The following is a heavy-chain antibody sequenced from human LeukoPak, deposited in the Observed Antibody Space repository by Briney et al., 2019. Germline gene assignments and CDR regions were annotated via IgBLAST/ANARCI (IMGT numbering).Heavy chain of an antibody. V-gene: IGHV4-59*01. CDR1: GGSISSYY. CDR3: ARAPPFYYYYGMDV. Sequence: SETLSLTCTVSGGSISSYYWSWIRQPPGKGLEWIGYIYYSGSTNYNPSLKSRVTISVDTSKNQFSLKLSSVTAADTAVYYCARAPPFYYYYGMDVWGQGTTVTVS. J-gene: IGHJ6*02. CDR2: IYYSGST.